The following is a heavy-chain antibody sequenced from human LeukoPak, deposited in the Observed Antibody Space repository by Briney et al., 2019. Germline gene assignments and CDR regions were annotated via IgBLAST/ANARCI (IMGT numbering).Heavy chain of an antibody. D-gene: IGHD6-19*01. CDR3: ARGHGGGSGWYMDYFDY. CDR1: GGSFSGYY. Sequence: SETLSLTCAVYGGSFSGYYWSWIRQPPGKGLEWIGEINHSGSTNYNPSLKSRVTISVGTSKNQFSLKLSSVTAADTAVYYCARGHGGGSGWYMDYFDYWGQGTLVTVSS. V-gene: IGHV4-34*01. CDR2: INHSGST. J-gene: IGHJ4*02.